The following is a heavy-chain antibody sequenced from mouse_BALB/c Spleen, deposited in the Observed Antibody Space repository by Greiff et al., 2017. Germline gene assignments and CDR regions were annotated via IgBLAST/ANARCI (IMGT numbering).Heavy chain of an antibody. CDR2: ISSGGST. J-gene: IGHJ2*01. CDR1: GFTFSSYA. Sequence: EVQGVESGGGLVKPGGSLKLSCAASGFTFSSYAMSWVRQTPEKRLEWVASISSGGSTYYPDSVKGRFTISRDNARNILYLQMSSLRSEDTAMYYCAREGGDADYFDYWGQGTTLTVSS. CDR3: AREGGDADYFDY. V-gene: IGHV5-6-5*01.